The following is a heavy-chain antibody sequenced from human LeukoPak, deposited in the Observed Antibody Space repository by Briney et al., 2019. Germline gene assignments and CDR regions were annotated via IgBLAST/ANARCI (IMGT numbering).Heavy chain of an antibody. D-gene: IGHD6-19*01. CDR2: ISAYNGNT. V-gene: IGHV1-18*01. J-gene: IGHJ5*02. Sequence: ASVKVSCKASGYTFTSYGISWVRQAPGQGLEWMGWISAYNGNTNYAQKLQGRVTMTTDTSTSTAYMELRSLRSDDTAVYYCARFKGGYSRGWYWFDPWGQRTLDTVSS. CDR3: ARFKGGYSRGWYWFDP. CDR1: GYTFTSYG.